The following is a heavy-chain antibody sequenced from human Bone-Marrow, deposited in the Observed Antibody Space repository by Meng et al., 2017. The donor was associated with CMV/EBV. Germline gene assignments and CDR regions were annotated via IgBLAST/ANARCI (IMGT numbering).Heavy chain of an antibody. CDR3: AKDGARYCSSTSCSNFDY. CDR1: FTFSSYA. V-gene: IGHV3-23*01. CDR2: ISGSGGST. D-gene: IGHD2-2*01. Sequence: FTFSSYAMSWVRQAPGKGLEWVSAISGSGGSTYYADSVKGRFTISRDNSKNTLYLQMNSLRAEDTAVYYCAKDGARYCSSTSCSNFDYWGQRTLVTVSS. J-gene: IGHJ4*02.